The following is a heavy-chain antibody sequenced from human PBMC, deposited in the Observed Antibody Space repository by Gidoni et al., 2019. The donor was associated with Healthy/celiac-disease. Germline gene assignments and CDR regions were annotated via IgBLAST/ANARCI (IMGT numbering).Heavy chain of an antibody. CDR1: GFTFSSDG. D-gene: IGHD5-18*01. CDR2: IWYDGSNK. Sequence: QVQLVESGGGVVQPGRSLRLSCAASGFTFSSDGMHWVRQAPGKGLEWVAVIWYDGSNKDYADSVKGRFTISRDNSKNTLYLQMNSLRAEDTAVYYCARDNTLDTAMVIGGINWFDPWGQGTLVTVSS. V-gene: IGHV3-33*01. J-gene: IGHJ5*02. CDR3: ARDNTLDTAMVIGGINWFDP.